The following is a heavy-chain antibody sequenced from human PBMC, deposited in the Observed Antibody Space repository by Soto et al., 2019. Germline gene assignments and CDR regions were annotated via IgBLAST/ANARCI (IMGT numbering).Heavy chain of an antibody. J-gene: IGHJ6*02. CDR1: GGTFSSFT. CDR3: AKDRRADWESYYYYAMDV. D-gene: IGHD1-26*01. CDR2: IIPIYGTA. Sequence: ASVKVSCKPSGGTFSSFTISWVRQAPGQGLEWMGVIIPIYGTANYAQKFQGRVTITADASTRTAYMELSSLRSEDTAVYYCAKDRRADWESYYYYAMDVWGQGTTVSVS. V-gene: IGHV1-69*13.